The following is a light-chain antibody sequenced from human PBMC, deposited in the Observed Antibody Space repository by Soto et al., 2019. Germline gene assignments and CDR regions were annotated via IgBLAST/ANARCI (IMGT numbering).Light chain of an antibody. V-gene: IGKV3-11*01. J-gene: IGKJ1*01. CDR3: QQRSNWTRT. CDR2: DVS. CDR1: QNISNY. Sequence: EIVLTQYPGTPSLSPGKRATLSCRASQNISNYLIWYQQKPGQAPMLLIYDVSNRATGIPARFSGSGSGTDGTLTISSLEQEDGAVYYCQQRSNWTRTFGQGTKVDIK.